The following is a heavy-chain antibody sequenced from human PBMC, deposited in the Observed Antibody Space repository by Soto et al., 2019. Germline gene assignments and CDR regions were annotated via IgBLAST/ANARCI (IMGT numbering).Heavy chain of an antibody. V-gene: IGHV4-34*01. CDR3: ASSLGGSVWGSYRNNPYYYNYGMDV. CDR2: INHSGST. Sequence: PSETLSLTCAVYGGSFSGYYWSWIRQPPGKGLEWIGEINHSGSTNYNPSLKSRVTISVDTSKNQFSLKLSSVTAADTAVYYCASSLGGSVWGSYRNNPYYYNYGMDVWGQGTRVTVSS. J-gene: IGHJ6*02. CDR1: GGSFSGYY. D-gene: IGHD3-16*02.